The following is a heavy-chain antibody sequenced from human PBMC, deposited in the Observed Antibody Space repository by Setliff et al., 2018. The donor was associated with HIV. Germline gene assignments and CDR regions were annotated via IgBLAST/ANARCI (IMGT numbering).Heavy chain of an antibody. CDR3: ARYHYGVDWFDP. J-gene: IGHJ5*02. V-gene: IGHV4-38-2*02. CDR2: IYHSGST. Sequence: SETLSLTCIVSGGSISSGYYWGWIRQPPGKGLEWIGSIYHSGSTYYNPSLKSRVHISIDTSKSEFSLKVNSVTAADTAVYFCARYHYGVDWFDPWGRGTLVTVSS. D-gene: IGHD3-10*01. CDR1: GGSISSGYY.